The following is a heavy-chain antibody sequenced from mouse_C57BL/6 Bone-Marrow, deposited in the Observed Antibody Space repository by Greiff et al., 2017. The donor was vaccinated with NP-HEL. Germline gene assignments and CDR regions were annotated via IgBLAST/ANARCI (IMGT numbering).Heavy chain of an antibody. CDR1: GYTFTGYW. Sequence: VQLQQSGAELMKPGASVKLSCKATGYTFTGYWIDWVKQRPGHGLEWIGEILPGSGSTNYNEKFQGKATFTADTSSNTAYMQLISLTTAASAIYYCARPQLGRGFAYWGQGTLVTVSA. D-gene: IGHD4-1*02. V-gene: IGHV1-9*01. CDR3: ARPQLGRGFAY. CDR2: ILPGSGST. J-gene: IGHJ3*01.